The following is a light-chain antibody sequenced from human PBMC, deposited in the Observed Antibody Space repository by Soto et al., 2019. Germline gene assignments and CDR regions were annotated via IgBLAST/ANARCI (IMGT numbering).Light chain of an antibody. J-gene: IGKJ1*01. Sequence: EIVLTQSPATLSLSPGERATLSCRASQSVSSYLAWYQQKPGQAPRLLIYDASNRATGIPARFSGSGSGTDFTFTPSSLAPEDFAVYYCQQRSNWPPAWTFGQGTKVEIK. V-gene: IGKV3-11*01. CDR2: DAS. CDR3: QQRSNWPPAWT. CDR1: QSVSSY.